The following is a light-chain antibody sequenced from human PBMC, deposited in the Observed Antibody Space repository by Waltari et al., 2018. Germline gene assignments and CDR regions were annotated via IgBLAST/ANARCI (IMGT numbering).Light chain of an antibody. CDR1: SSNIGNNY. CDR2: DND. CDR3: GTWDTSLNAYV. J-gene: IGLJ1*01. V-gene: IGLV1-51*01. Sequence: QSVLTQPPSVSAAPGQKVTISCSGSSSNIGNNYVSWYQQLPGTAPKLLIYDNDKRPSGIPARFSGSKSGTSATLGIPELQTGDEADYYCGTWDTSLNAYVFGTGTKVTVL.